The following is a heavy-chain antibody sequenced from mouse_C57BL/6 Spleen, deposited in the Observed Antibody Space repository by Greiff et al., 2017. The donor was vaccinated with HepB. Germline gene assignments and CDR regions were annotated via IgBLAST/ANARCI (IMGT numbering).Heavy chain of an antibody. V-gene: IGHV1-42*01. Sequence: VQLQQSGPELVKPGASVKISCKASGYSFTGYYMNWVKQSPEKSLEWIGEINPSTGGTTYNQKFKAKAKLTVDKSSSTAYMQLKSLTSEDSAVYYCARERGANWGYFDYWGQGTTLTVSS. D-gene: IGHD4-1*01. CDR1: GYSFTGYY. CDR3: ARERGANWGYFDY. J-gene: IGHJ2*01. CDR2: INPSTGGT.